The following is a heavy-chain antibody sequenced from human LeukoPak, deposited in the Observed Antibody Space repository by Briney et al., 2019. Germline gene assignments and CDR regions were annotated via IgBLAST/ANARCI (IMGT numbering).Heavy chain of an antibody. CDR3: AREAELGTYSDY. Sequence: ASVKVSCKASGGTFSSYAISWVRQAPGQGLEWMGGIIPIFGTANYAQKFQGRVTITADESTSTAYMELSSLRSEDTAVYYCAREAELGTYSDYWGQGTLVTVSS. J-gene: IGHJ4*02. D-gene: IGHD7-27*01. CDR2: IIPIFGTA. CDR1: GGTFSSYA. V-gene: IGHV1-69*13.